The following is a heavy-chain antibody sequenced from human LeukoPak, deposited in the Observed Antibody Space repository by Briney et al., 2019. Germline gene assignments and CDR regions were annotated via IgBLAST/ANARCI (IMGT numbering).Heavy chain of an antibody. Sequence: PRTSLRLSCAASGFTFTNYGMHWLRQAPGKGLEWVALITYDGYYKYYSDSVKGRFTISSDTSKNTLYLQKNSLRTEDTAVYYCARDLSPVVRASPMGYWGQGTPVTVSS. CDR3: ARDLSPVVRASPMGY. CDR1: GFTFTNYG. CDR2: ITYDGYYK. D-gene: IGHD3-10*01. V-gene: IGHV3-30*03. J-gene: IGHJ4*02.